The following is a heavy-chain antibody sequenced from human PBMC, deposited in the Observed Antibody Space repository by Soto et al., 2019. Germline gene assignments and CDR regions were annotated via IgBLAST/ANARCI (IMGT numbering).Heavy chain of an antibody. D-gene: IGHD5-18*01. J-gene: IGHJ6*02. CDR1: GFTFTDHY. V-gene: IGHV3-11*01. CDR3: ARARGYSYGDYYYGMDV. Sequence: GGSLRLSCAASGFTFTDHYMSWVRQAPGKGLEWVSYISGSGSTIYYAGSVKGRFTISRDNAKNSLYLQMNSLRAEDTAVYYCARARGYSYGDYYYGMDVWGQGTTVTVSS. CDR2: ISGSGSTI.